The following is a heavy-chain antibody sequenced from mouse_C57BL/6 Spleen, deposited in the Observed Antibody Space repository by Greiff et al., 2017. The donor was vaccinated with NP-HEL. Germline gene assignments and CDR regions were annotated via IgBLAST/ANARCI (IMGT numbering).Heavy chain of an antibody. CDR3: ARSDYYGSSYGYFDY. V-gene: IGHV1-7*01. CDR1: GYTFTSYW. J-gene: IGHJ2*01. D-gene: IGHD1-1*01. CDR2: INPSSGYT. Sequence: QVQLKESGAELAKPGASVKLSCKASGYTFTSYWMHWVKQRPGQGLEWIGYINPSSGYTKYNQKFKDKAPLTAANSSSTDYKQLSSLTYEDSAVYYCARSDYYGSSYGYFDYWGQGTTLTVSS.